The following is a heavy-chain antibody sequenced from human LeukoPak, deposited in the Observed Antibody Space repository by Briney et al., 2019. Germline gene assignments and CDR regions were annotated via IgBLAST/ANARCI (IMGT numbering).Heavy chain of an antibody. CDR3: ARLSTVVTGPIDY. CDR1: GGSFSGYY. Sequence: SETLSLTCAVYGGSFSGYYWSWIRQPPGKGLEWIGEINHSGSTNYNPSLKGRVTISVDTSKNQFSLKLSSVTAADTAVYYCARLSTVVTGPIDYWGQGTLVTVSS. V-gene: IGHV4-34*01. CDR2: INHSGST. D-gene: IGHD4-17*01. J-gene: IGHJ4*02.